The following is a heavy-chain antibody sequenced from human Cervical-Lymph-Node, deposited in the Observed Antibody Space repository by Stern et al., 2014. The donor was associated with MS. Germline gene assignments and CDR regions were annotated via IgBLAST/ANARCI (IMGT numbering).Heavy chain of an antibody. J-gene: IGHJ2*01. CDR2: IYYSGRT. CDR3: ARQGYCSGGSCYYWYFDL. D-gene: IGHD2-15*01. CDR1: GGSMKSYH. V-gene: IGHV4-39*01. Sequence: QVQLVESGPGLVKPSETLSLTCTVSGGSMKSYHWGWIRQSPGKGLDWIGTIYYSGRTYYNPSLKSRVTISVDTSNTQVSPRLTSVPAADTAVYYCARQGYCSGGSCYYWYFDLWGRGTLVTVSS.